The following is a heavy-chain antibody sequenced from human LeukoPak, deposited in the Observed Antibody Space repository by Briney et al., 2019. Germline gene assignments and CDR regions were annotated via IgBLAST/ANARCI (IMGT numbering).Heavy chain of an antibody. CDR2: IHYSGST. J-gene: IGHJ4*01. V-gene: IGHV4-59*01. D-gene: IGHD3-10*01. Sequence: SETLSLTCTVSGGSISNYYWSWIRQPPGKALEWIGYIHYSGSTNYNPSLKSRVSISVDTSKNQFSLRLTSVTAADTAVFYCARGAWFATGGYDYRGQGTLVTVSS. CDR3: ARGAWFATGGYDY. CDR1: GGSISNYY.